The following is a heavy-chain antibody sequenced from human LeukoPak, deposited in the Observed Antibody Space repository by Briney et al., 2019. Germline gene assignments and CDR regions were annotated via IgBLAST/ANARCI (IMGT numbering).Heavy chain of an antibody. CDR2: IRIDGNT. Sequence: PGGSLRLSCAASGFPLSGFWMHWVRQVPGKELVWVALIRIDGNTNVADSVKGRFTISRDTAKNTLYLQMNGLRAEDSAIYYCARDDNYYDGTSYSSGFDYWGHGTLVTVSS. J-gene: IGHJ4*01. D-gene: IGHD3-22*01. CDR3: ARDDNYYDGTSYSSGFDY. CDR1: GFPLSGFW. V-gene: IGHV3-74*01.